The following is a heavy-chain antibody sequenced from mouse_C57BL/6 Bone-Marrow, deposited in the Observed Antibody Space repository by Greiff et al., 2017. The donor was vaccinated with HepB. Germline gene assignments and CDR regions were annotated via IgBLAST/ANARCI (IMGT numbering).Heavy chain of an antibody. CDR1: GFNIKDDY. CDR2: IDPENGDT. D-gene: IGHD1-1*01. V-gene: IGHV14-4*01. J-gene: IGHJ3*01. CDR3: TTPWYYGSSYGAWFAY. Sequence: EVMLVESGAELVRPGASVKLSCTASGFNIKDDYMHWVKQRPEQGLEWIGWIDPENGDTEYASKFQGKATITADTSSNTAYLQLSSLTSEDTAVYYCTTPWYYGSSYGAWFAYWGQGTLVTVSA.